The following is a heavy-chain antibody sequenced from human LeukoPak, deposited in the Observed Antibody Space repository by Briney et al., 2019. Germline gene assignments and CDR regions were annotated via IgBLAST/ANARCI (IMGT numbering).Heavy chain of an antibody. CDR2: ISGSGGST. CDR1: GFTFSSYG. J-gene: IGHJ4*02. D-gene: IGHD6-13*01. Sequence: TGGSLRLSCAASGFTFSSYGMYWVRQAPGKGLEWVSGISGSGGSTFYVDSVKGRFTISRDNSENTLYLQMNSLGAEDTAVYYCAKKGQQLVPGNYFDYWGQGTLVTVSS. V-gene: IGHV3-23*01. CDR3: AKKGQQLVPGNYFDY.